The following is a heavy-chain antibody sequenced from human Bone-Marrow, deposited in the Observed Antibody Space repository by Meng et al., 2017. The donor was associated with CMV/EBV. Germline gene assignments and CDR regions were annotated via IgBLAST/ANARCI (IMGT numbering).Heavy chain of an antibody. V-gene: IGHV1-18*01. J-gene: IGHJ6*02. CDR1: GGTFSSYT. CDR2: ISAYNGNT. CDR3: ARAAENYDFWSGYYYYYYGMDV. D-gene: IGHD3-3*01. Sequence: ASVKVSCKASGGTFSSYTINWVRQAPGQGLEWMGGISAYNGNTNYAQKLQGRVTMTTDTSTSTAYMELRSLRSDDTAVYYCARAAENYDFWSGYYYYYYGMDVWGQGTTVTVSS.